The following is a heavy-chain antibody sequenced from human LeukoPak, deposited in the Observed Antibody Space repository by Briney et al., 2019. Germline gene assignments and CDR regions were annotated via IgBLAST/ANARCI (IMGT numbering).Heavy chain of an antibody. Sequence: PSEALSLTCSVSGDSISIYYWSWIRQPPGKGLEWIGYIYNSGSTNYNPSLKSRVTISVDTSKNQFSLKLTSVTAADTAVYYCARDRELGYWGQGTLVTVSS. CDR1: GDSISIYY. J-gene: IGHJ4*02. D-gene: IGHD3-10*01. CDR2: IYNSGST. CDR3: ARDRELGY. V-gene: IGHV4-59*01.